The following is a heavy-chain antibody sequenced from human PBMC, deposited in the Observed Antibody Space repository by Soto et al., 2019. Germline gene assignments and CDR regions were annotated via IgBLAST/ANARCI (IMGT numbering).Heavy chain of an antibody. CDR1: GYSFTSLD. J-gene: IGHJ4*02. D-gene: IGHD3-10*01. V-gene: IGHV1-8*01. Sequence: QVQLVQSGAEVREPGASVKVSCKASGYSFTSLDINWVRQTAGQGLEWMGWMQPSTGRTGYAQKFQGRGTMTRDTAINTAYRELTTLTSDDTAFYYCARGVSAGVDYCGQGTLVTVSS. CDR2: MQPSTGRT. CDR3: ARGVSAGVDY.